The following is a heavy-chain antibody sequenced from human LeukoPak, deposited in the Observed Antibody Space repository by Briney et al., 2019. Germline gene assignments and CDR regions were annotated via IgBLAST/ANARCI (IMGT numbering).Heavy chain of an antibody. D-gene: IGHD3-10*01. CDR2: IYYNGST. CDR1: GGSISSYY. CDR3: ARLRRFGEFEHTGLKLYFDY. J-gene: IGHJ4*02. Sequence: SETLSLTCTVSGGSISSYYWSWIRQPPGKGLEWIGYIYYNGSTNYNPSLKSRVTISVDTSKNQFSLKLSSVTAADTAVYYCARLRRFGEFEHTGLKLYFDYWGQGTLVTVSS. V-gene: IGHV4-59*08.